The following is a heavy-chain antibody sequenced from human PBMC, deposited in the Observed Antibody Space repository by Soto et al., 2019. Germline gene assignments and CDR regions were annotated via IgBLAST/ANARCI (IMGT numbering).Heavy chain of an antibody. D-gene: IGHD3-10*01. V-gene: IGHV1-2*04. CDR2: INPNSGGT. CDR1: GYTFTDYY. CDR3: ARDWGLYYGSGSFRSPHPFDP. J-gene: IGHJ5*02. Sequence: QVQLVQSGAEVKKPGASVKVSCKASGYTFTDYYMHWVRQAPGQGLEWMGWINPNSGGTHYSQKFQGWVTMTRDTSINTAYMELSRLKSDDTAVYYCARDWGLYYGSGSFRSPHPFDPWGQGTLVTVSS.